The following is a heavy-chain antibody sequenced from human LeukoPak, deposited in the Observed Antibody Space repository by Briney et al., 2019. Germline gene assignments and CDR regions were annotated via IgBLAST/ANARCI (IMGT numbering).Heavy chain of an antibody. CDR2: IYYSGST. J-gene: IGHJ6*02. V-gene: IGHV4-59*01. Sequence: SETLSLTCTVSSASISSWYWSWIRQPPGKGLEWIGYIYYSGSTNYNPSLKSRVTISVDTSKNQFSLKLSSVTAADTAVYYCARSEYNWNDVAYYYGMDVWGQGTTVTVSS. CDR1: SASISSWY. CDR3: ARSEYNWNDVAYYYGMDV. D-gene: IGHD1-20*01.